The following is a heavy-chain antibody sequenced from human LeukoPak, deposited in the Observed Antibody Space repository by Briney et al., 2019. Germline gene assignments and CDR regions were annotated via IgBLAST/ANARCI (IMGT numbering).Heavy chain of an antibody. Sequence: GASVKVSCEASGYTFTGYYMHWVRQAPGQGLEWMGWINPNSGGTNYAQKFQGRVTMTRDTSISTAYMELSRLRSDDTAVYYCARGQVGCSSTSCFYYFDYWGQGTLVTVSS. CDR2: INPNSGGT. V-gene: IGHV1-2*02. D-gene: IGHD2-2*01. CDR1: GYTFTGYY. J-gene: IGHJ4*02. CDR3: ARGQVGCSSTSCFYYFDY.